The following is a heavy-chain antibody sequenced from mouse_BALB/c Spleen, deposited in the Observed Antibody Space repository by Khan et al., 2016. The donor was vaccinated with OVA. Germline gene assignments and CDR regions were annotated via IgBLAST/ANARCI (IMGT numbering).Heavy chain of an antibody. D-gene: IGHD1-1*02. J-gene: IGHJ4*01. CDR2: IWGGGTT. Sequence: QVQLKQSGPGLVAPSQNLSITCTVSGFSLTDYGVSWIRQPPGMGLEWLGVIWGGGTTYYNSALKSRLSISKDNSKSQVFLKMNSLQTDDTAMYYCAKGLWSHSFALDYWGQGASVTVSS. V-gene: IGHV2-6-5*01. CDR1: GFSLTDYG. CDR3: AKGLWSHSFALDY.